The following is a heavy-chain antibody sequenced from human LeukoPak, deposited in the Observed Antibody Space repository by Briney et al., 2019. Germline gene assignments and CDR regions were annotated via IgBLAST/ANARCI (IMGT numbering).Heavy chain of an antibody. CDR2: IYYSGNT. Sequence: PSETLSLTCTVSGGSISSISYYWGWIRQPPGKGLECIGTIYYSGNTYYSPSLKSRVTISVDTSKNQFSLKLSSVTAADTAVYYCARSSGWPGWFDPWGQGSLVTVSS. CDR3: ARSSGWPGWFDP. J-gene: IGHJ5*02. CDR1: GGSISSISYY. D-gene: IGHD6-19*01. V-gene: IGHV4-39*01.